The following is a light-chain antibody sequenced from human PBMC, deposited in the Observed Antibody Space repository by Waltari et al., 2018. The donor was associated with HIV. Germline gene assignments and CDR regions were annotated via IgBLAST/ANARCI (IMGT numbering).Light chain of an antibody. V-gene: IGLV1-51*01. J-gene: IGLJ3*02. CDR1: SSTIGPSY. CDR2: DNN. CDR3: ATWDSSLSAGVV. Sequence: QSVLTQPPSVSPAPGQAVTISCPGSSSTIGPSYVSWFQQPPGTAPKLLIYDNNKRPSGIPDRFSGSKSGTSATLDITGLQTGDEADYYCATWDSSLSAGVVFGGGTKLTVL.